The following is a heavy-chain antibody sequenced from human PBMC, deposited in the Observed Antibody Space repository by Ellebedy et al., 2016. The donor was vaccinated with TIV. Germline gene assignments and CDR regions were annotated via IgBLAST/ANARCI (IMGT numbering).Heavy chain of an antibody. V-gene: IGHV3-66*01. CDR3: AARGD. Sequence: GESLKISCAASGFTVSNNFMRWVRQAPGKGLEWVSLIYSGGNTYYTDSVKGRFTISRDSSKNTLYLQMNNLSVEDTAVYYCAARGDWGQGTLVTVSS. CDR2: IYSGGNT. D-gene: IGHD3-10*01. J-gene: IGHJ4*02. CDR1: GFTVSNNF.